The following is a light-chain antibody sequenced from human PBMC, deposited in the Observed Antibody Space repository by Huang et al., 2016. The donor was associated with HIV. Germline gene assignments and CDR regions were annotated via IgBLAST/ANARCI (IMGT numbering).Light chain of an antibody. V-gene: IGKV3-15*01. Sequence: IVMAQFPATLSVSPGERATLSCRASQSVSSNLAWYQQKPGQAPRLLIYGASTSATGIPARFSGSVSGTEFTLTINSLQSEDFAVYYCQQYNNWPPWTFGQGTKVEIE. J-gene: IGKJ1*01. CDR2: GAS. CDR3: QQYNNWPPWT. CDR1: QSVSSN.